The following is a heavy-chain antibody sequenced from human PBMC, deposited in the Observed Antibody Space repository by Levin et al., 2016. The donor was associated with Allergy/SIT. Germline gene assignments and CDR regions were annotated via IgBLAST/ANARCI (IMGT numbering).Heavy chain of an antibody. CDR3: ARLRGRVVPAARWFDP. J-gene: IGHJ5*02. D-gene: IGHD2-2*01. V-gene: IGHV1-8*01. Sequence: ASVKVSCKASGYTFTSYDINWVRQATGQGLEWMGWMNPNSGNTGYAQKFQGRVTMTRNTSISTAYMELSSLRSEDTAVYYCARLRGRVVPAARWFDPWGQGTLVTVSS. CDR1: GYTFTSYD. CDR2: MNPNSGNT.